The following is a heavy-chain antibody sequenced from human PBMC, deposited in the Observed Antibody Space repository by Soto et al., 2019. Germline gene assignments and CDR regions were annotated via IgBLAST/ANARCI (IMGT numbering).Heavy chain of an antibody. Sequence: PSETLSLTCTVSGGSISSYYWSWIRQPPGKGLEWIGYIYYSGSTNYNPSLKSRVTISVDTSKNQFSLKLSSVTAADTAVYYCARGTNYYGSGSYGVDYYYMDVWGKGTTVTVSS. CDR2: IYYSGST. CDR3: ARGTNYYGSGSYGVDYYYMDV. V-gene: IGHV4-59*01. J-gene: IGHJ6*03. CDR1: GGSISSYY. D-gene: IGHD3-10*01.